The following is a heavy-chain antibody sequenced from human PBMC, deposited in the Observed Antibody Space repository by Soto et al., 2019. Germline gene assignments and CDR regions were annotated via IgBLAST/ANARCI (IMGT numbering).Heavy chain of an antibody. CDR2: INPSGGST. Sequence: ASVKVSCKASGYTFTRYYIHWLRQAPGQGLEWMGIINPSGGSTRYAQELQDRITLTGDTSTSTVYMELSNLRYEDTAFFYCAREASAVAGTNIDYWGQGTLVTVSS. V-gene: IGHV1-46*04. CDR1: GYTFTRYY. J-gene: IGHJ4*02. CDR3: AREASAVAGTNIDY. D-gene: IGHD6-19*01.